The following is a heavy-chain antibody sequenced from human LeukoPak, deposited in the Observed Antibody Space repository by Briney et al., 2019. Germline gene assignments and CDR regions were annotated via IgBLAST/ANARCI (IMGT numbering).Heavy chain of an antibody. CDR2: ISSSSSTI. V-gene: IGHV3-48*01. CDR1: GFTFSSYS. CDR3: ARPNSYYDSSGRDY. D-gene: IGHD3-22*01. J-gene: IGHJ4*02. Sequence: GGSLRLSCAASGFTFSSYSMHWVRQAPGKGLEWVSYISSSSSTIYYADSVKGRFTISRDNAKNSLYLQMNSLRAEDTAVYYCARPNSYYDSSGRDYWGQGTLVTVSS.